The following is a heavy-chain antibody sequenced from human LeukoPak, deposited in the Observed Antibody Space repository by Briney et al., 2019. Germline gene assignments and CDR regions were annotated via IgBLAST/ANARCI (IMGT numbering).Heavy chain of an antibody. Sequence: GESLKISCKGSGYSFTSYWIGWVRQMPGKGLEWMGIIYPGDSDTRYSPSFQGQVTISADKSLTTAYLQWSSLKASDTAMYYCTRHIRGSGTYPIDYWGQGTLVTVSS. D-gene: IGHD3-10*01. J-gene: IGHJ4*02. CDR1: GYSFTSYW. CDR2: IYPGDSDT. V-gene: IGHV5-51*01. CDR3: TRHIRGSGTYPIDY.